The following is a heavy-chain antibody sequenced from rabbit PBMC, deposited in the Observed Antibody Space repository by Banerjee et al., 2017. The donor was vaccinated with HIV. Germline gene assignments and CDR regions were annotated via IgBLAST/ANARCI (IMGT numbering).Heavy chain of an antibody. Sequence: QEQLVESGGGLVKPGASLTLTCKASGFDFSSNAMCWVRQAPGKGLEWIACIYNGDGSTYYATWVNGRFSISRSTSLNTVTLQMTSLTAADTATYFCARENNDWEYFNLWGPGTLVTVS. J-gene: IGHJ4*01. V-gene: IGHV1S47*01. CDR2: IYNGDGST. D-gene: IGHD2-1*01. CDR3: ARENNDWEYFNL. CDR1: GFDFSSNA.